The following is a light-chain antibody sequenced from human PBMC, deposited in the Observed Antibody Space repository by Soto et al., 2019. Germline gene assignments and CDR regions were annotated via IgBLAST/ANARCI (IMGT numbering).Light chain of an antibody. J-gene: IGLJ2*01. Sequence: QSVLTQPPSVSGSPGQSVTISCTGTSSDVGSYNRVSWYQQPPGTAPKLMIHEVSNRPSGVPDRFSGSKSGNTASLTISGLQAEDEADYYCSSYASSSTVVFGGGTTLTVL. CDR1: SSDVGSYNR. CDR3: SSYASSSTVV. V-gene: IGLV2-18*02. CDR2: EVS.